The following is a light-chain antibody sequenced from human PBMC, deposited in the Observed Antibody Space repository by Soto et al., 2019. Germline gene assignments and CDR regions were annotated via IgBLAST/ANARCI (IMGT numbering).Light chain of an antibody. CDR3: QSYDSSLSDSV. J-gene: IGLJ2*01. V-gene: IGLV1-40*01. CDR1: SSNIGAPYD. CDR2: GNT. Sequence: QSVLTQPPSVSGAPGQRVTISCTGSSSNIGAPYDVHWYQHLPGTAPKLLIFGNTNRPSGVPDRFSGSKSGTSASLAITGLQAEDEADYYCQSYDSSLSDSVFGGGTKLTVL.